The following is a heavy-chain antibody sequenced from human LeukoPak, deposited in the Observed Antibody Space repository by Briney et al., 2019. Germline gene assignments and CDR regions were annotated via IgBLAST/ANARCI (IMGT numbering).Heavy chain of an antibody. CDR3: ARAGTTDILTGYSRSPFDY. D-gene: IGHD3-9*01. CDR1: GGSISSGGYY. CDR2: IYHSGST. V-gene: IGHV4-30-2*01. Sequence: PSQTLSLTCTVSGGSISSGGYYWSWIRQPPGKGLEWIGYIYHSGSTYYNPSLKSRVTISVDRSKNQFSLKLSSVTAADTAVYYCARAGTTDILTGYSRSPFDYWGQGTLVTVSS. J-gene: IGHJ4*02.